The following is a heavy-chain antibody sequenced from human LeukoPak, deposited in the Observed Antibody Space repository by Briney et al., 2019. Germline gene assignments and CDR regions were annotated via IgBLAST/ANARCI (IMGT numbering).Heavy chain of an antibody. J-gene: IGHJ4*01. V-gene: IGHV3-74*01. CDR3: VREGFYFFDF. Sequence: PGGSLRLSCAASGFTFSSYWMHWVRQVPGKGLVWVSRINSDGSSTTYADSVRGRFTIFRDNAKDSVYLQMNSLRAEDSATYYCVREGFYFFDFWGQGTLVTVSS. CDR1: GFTFSSYW. CDR2: INSDGSST.